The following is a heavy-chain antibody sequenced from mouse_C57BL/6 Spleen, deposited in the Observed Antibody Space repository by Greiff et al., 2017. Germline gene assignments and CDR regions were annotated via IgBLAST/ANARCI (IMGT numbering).Heavy chain of an antibody. Sequence: QVQLKESGPELVKPGASVKISCKASGYAFSSSWMNWVKQRPGKGLEWIGRIYPGDGDTNYNGKFKGKATLTADKSSSTAYLQLSSLTSKDSAVYFSARSTEISGLFAYWGQGTLVTVSA. D-gene: IGHD3-2*02. CDR1: GYAFSSSW. CDR2: IYPGDGDT. J-gene: IGHJ3*01. CDR3: ARSTEISGLFAY. V-gene: IGHV1-82*01.